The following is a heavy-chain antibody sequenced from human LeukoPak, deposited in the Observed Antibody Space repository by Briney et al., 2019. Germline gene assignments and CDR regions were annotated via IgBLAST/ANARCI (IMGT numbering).Heavy chain of an antibody. CDR2: INPNSGGT. CDR3: ARERNYYDSSGYYL. D-gene: IGHD3-22*01. J-gene: IGHJ4*02. V-gene: IGHV1-2*02. Sequence: ASVKVSCKASGYTFTGYYMHWVQQAPGQGLEWMGWINPNSGGTNYAQKFQGRVTMTRDTSISTAHMELSRLRSDDTAVYYCARERNYYDSSGYYLWGQGTLVTVSS. CDR1: GYTFTGYY.